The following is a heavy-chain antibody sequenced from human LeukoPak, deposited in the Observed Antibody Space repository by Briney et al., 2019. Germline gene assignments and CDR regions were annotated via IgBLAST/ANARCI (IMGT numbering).Heavy chain of an antibody. D-gene: IGHD5-12*01. J-gene: IGHJ4*02. CDR3: ARVRVATIQTTRGYFDY. Sequence: KPSETLSLTCTVSGYSISSGYYWGWIRPPPGKGLEWIGYIYYSGSTYYNPSLKSRVTISVDTSKNQFSLKLSSVTAADTAVYYCARVRVATIQTTRGYFDYWGQGTLVTVSS. V-gene: IGHV4-38-2*02. CDR2: IYYSGST. CDR1: GYSISSGYY.